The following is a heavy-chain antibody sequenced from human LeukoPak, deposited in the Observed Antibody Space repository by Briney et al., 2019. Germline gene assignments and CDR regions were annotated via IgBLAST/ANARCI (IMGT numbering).Heavy chain of an antibody. D-gene: IGHD1-7*01. Sequence: GRSLRLSCAASGFTFSSYAMHWVRQAPGKGLEWVAVISYDGSNKYYADSVKGRFTISRDNAKNSLYLQMNSLRAEDTAVYYCARDGSSMGTNFDYWGQGTLVTVSS. CDR2: ISYDGSNK. CDR1: GFTFSSYA. J-gene: IGHJ4*02. V-gene: IGHV3-30*04. CDR3: ARDGSSMGTNFDY.